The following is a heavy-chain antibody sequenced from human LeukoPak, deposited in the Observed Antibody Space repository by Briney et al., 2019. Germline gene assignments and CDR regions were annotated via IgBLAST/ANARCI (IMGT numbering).Heavy chain of an antibody. CDR2: ISSTGGTI. CDR1: GFTFSDYY. D-gene: IGHD2-15*01. Sequence: GGSLRLSCAASGFTFSDYYMSWIRQAPGKGLEWVSYISSTGGTIYSADSVKGRFTISRDNAKDSLYLQMNSLRAEDTAVYYCARAVDVADYWGQGTLVTVSS. CDR3: ARAVDVADY. J-gene: IGHJ4*02. V-gene: IGHV3-11*01.